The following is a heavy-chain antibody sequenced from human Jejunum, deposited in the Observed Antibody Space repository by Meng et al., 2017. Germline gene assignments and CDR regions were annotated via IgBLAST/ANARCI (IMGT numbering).Heavy chain of an antibody. D-gene: IGHD1-14*01. V-gene: IGHV3-30*04. CDR2: ISYDGSNK. CDR3: ARTYHLPQN. CDR1: GLTFRCYA. J-gene: IGHJ4*02. Sequence: HVRLGGLWAGVVQPWWFLRVFCAATGLTFRCYAMHWVRQAPGKGLEWVAVISYDGSNKYYADSVKGRFTISRDNSKNTLYLQMNTLRAEDTAVYYCARTYHLPQNWGQGTLVTVSS.